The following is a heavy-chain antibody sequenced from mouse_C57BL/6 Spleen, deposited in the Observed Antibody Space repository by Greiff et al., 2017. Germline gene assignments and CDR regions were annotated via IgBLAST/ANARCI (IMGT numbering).Heavy chain of an antibody. D-gene: IGHD2-4*01. CDR3: ARGGIYYDYDGTFAY. V-gene: IGHV1-82*01. J-gene: IGHJ3*01. CDR1: GYAFSSSW. Sequence: QVQLKESGPELVKPGASVKISCKASGYAFSSSWMNWVKQRPGKGLEWIGRIYPGDGDTNYNGKFKGKATLTADKSSSTAYMQLSSLTSEDSAVYFCARGGIYYDYDGTFAYWGQGTLVTVSA. CDR2: IYPGDGDT.